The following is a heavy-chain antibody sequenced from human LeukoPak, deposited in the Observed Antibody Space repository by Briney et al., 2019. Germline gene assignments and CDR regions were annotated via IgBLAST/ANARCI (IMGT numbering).Heavy chain of an antibody. D-gene: IGHD2-8*02. J-gene: IGHJ5*02. CDR1: GGSISSGSYY. CDR3: ARDGGRTGRRNWFDP. Sequence: PSQTLSLTCTVSGGSISSGSYYWSWIRQPAGKGLEWIGRIYTSGSTNYNPSLKSRVTISVDTSKNQFSLKLSSVTAADTAVYYCARDGGRTGRRNWFDPWGQGTLVTVSS. V-gene: IGHV4-61*02. CDR2: IYTSGST.